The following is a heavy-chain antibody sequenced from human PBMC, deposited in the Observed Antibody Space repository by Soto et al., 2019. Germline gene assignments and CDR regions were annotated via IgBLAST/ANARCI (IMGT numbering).Heavy chain of an antibody. Sequence: ASVKVSCKASGYTFTSYGISWVRQAPGQGLEWMGWISAYNGNTNYAQKLQGRVTMTTDKSTSTAYMELRSLRSDDTAVYYCARDDPSRYYDFWSGLGAIYYYYGMDVWGQGTTVTVSS. V-gene: IGHV1-18*01. CDR2: ISAYNGNT. CDR1: GYTFTSYG. J-gene: IGHJ6*02. CDR3: ARDDPSRYYDFWSGLGAIYYYYGMDV. D-gene: IGHD3-3*01.